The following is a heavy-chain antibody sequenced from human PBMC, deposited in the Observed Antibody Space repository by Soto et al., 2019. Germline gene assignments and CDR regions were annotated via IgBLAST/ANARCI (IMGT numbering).Heavy chain of an antibody. CDR1: GYTFTSYA. CDR3: ARLVSPYCSGGSCYLNWFDT. Sequence: VSLKVSCKTSGYTFTSYAMHCVRQTNGQRREWLGWIDAGNVDRKYSQKFQGRVTITRDTSASTAYMELSSLRSEDTAVYYCARLVSPYCSGGSCYLNWFDTWGQGTLVTVSS. V-gene: IGHV1-3*01. J-gene: IGHJ5*02. CDR2: IDAGNVDR. D-gene: IGHD2-15*01.